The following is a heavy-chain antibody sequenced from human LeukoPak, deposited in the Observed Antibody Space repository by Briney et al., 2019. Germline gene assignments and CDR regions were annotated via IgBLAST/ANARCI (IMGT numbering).Heavy chain of an antibody. CDR3: ARAAMPVAATGGNFFDS. CDR1: GFTFSSYS. J-gene: IGHJ4*02. D-gene: IGHD6-19*01. V-gene: IGHV3-48*04. CDR2: ISSSSSTI. Sequence: GGSLRLSCVASGFTFSSYSMNWVRQAPGKGLEWVSYISSSSSTIYCADSVKGRFTISRDNAKNSLYLQMNSLRAEDTALYFCARAAMPVAATGGNFFDSWGQGTLVTVSS.